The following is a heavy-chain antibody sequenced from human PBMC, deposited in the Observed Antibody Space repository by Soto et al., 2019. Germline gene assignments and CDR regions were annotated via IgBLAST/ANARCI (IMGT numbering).Heavy chain of an antibody. Sequence: QVQLVESGGGVVQPGRSLRLSCAASGFTFSSYGMHWVRQAPGKGLEWVALVWYDGGNKYYADSVKGGFTSSRDNSKNTLYLQMNSLRDEDTAVYYCVRAAGYSGNDYVYYYGMDVWGQGTTVTVSS. V-gene: IGHV3-33*01. CDR2: VWYDGGNK. CDR3: VRAAGYSGNDYVYYYGMDV. D-gene: IGHD5-12*01. J-gene: IGHJ6*02. CDR1: GFTFSSYG.